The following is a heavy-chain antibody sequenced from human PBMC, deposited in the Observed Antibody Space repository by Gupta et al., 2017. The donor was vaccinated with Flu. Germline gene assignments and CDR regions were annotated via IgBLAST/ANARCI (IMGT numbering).Heavy chain of an antibody. J-gene: IGHJ5*02. CDR3: AKAAGKGRWRNGDH. Sequence: RQAPGNGLEWVECKAFDKSSKHYADAVKSRFNLSRDKFKNTQSSQMNCLRAEDTAVYYCAKAAGKGRWRNGDHWGQGTLVTVSS. D-gene: IGHD3-10*01. V-gene: IGHV3-30*18. CDR2: KAFDKSSK.